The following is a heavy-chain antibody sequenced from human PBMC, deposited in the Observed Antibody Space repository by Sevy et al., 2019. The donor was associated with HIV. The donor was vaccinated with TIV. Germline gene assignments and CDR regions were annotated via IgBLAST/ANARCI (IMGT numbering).Heavy chain of an antibody. J-gene: IGHJ4*02. CDR2: ISFSGSKT. D-gene: IGHD3-3*01. Sequence: GGSLRLSCAAAGFNFNNYAMTWVRQAPGKGLEWVSGISFSGSKTYYAESVKGRFSISRDPSKNTLYLQMNDVRVEDTAVYFCAKTPFVDCWNDYYSFYFDFWGQGTLVTVSS. V-gene: IGHV3-23*01. CDR1: GFNFNNYA. CDR3: AKTPFVDCWNDYYSFYFDF.